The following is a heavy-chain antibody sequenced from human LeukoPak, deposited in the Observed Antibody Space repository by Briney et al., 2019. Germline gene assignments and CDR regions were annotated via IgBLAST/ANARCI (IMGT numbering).Heavy chain of an antibody. J-gene: IGHJ4*02. CDR3: AAGGIVVPPAAGN. Sequence: ASVKVSCKASGYTFTGYYMHWVRQAPGQGLEWMGRINPNSGGTNYAQHFQGRVTMTRDTSISTAYMELSRLRSDDTAVYYCAAGGIVVPPAAGNWGQGTLVTVSS. CDR2: INPNSGGT. D-gene: IGHD2-2*01. CDR1: GYTFTGYY. V-gene: IGHV1-2*06.